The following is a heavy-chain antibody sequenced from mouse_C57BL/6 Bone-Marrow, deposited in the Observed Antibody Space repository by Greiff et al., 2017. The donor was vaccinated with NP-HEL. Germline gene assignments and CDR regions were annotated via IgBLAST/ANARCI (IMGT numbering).Heavy chain of an antibody. D-gene: IGHD1-1*01. Sequence: VQLQQSGPELVKPGASVKISCKASGYAFSSSWMNWVKQRPGKGLEWIGRIYPGDGDTNYNGKFKGKATLTADKSSSTAYMQLSSLTSEDSAVXFCAITTVVFDVWGTGTTVTVSS. V-gene: IGHV1-82*01. CDR2: IYPGDGDT. J-gene: IGHJ1*03. CDR1: GYAFSSSW. CDR3: AITTVVFDV.